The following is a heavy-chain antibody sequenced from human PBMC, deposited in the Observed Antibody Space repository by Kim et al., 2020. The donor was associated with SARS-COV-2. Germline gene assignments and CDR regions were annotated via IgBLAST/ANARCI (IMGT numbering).Heavy chain of an antibody. J-gene: IGHJ4*02. V-gene: IGHV4-59*01. D-gene: IGHD4-4*01. Sequence: SETLSLTCSVSGDSISSYYWSWIRQPPGKGLEWIGYIYYSGSTNYNPSLNYNPSLKSRVTISVDTSENQFSLRLSSVTAADTAVYYCAGYHYDYSHELHFDYWGQGTLVTVSS. CDR3: AGYHYDYSHELHFDY. CDR2: IYYSGST. CDR1: GDSISSYY.